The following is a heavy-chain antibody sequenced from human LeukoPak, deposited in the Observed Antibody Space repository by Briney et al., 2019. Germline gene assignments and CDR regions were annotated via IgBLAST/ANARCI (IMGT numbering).Heavy chain of an antibody. J-gene: IGHJ6*02. CDR3: ARALWSGPVYYGMDV. Sequence: GGSLKLSCAASGFTFSNYNFYWVRQAPEKGLEWVSSISSTSSYIYYADSMKGRFTISRDNAKNSLYLQMNSLRAEDTAVYYCARALWSGPVYYGMDVWGQGTTVTVSS. D-gene: IGHD3-10*01. CDR1: GFTFSNYN. V-gene: IGHV3-21*01. CDR2: ISSTSSYI.